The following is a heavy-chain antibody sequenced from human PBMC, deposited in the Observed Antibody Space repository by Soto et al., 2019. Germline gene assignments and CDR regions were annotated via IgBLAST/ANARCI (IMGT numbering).Heavy chain of an antibody. CDR3: AKDAVYNDGLWLMDH. J-gene: IGHJ4*02. V-gene: IGHV3-23*05. Sequence: PGGSLRLSCTASGLPHSNFAMMWVRQAPGKGLECVSGIYGSGRGIEYADSVKGRFTISRDNSKNTVYLQMTDLRADDTAVYYCAKDAVYNDGLWLMDHWGQGTQVTVSS. CDR2: IYGSGRGI. D-gene: IGHD2-21*01. CDR1: GLPHSNFA.